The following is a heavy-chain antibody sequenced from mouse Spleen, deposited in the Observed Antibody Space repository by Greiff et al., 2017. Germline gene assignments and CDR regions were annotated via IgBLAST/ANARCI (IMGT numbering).Heavy chain of an antibody. CDR2: ISSGGGT. Sequence: EVQLVESGGGLVKPGGSLKLSCAASGFTFSSYAMSWVRQTPGKRLEWVASISSGGGTYYPDEVKGRFTLFRDNARNILYLQRSSRRSEDTDMYYCARAGYDGYLDYWGQGTTLTVSS. V-gene: IGHV5-6-5*01. D-gene: IGHD2-3*01. J-gene: IGHJ2*01. CDR3: ARAGYDGYLDY. CDR1: GFTFSSYA.